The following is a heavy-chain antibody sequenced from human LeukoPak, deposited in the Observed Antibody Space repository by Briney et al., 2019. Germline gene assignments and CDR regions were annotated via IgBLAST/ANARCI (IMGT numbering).Heavy chain of an antibody. CDR1: GFTFSSYE. CDR2: ISSSGSTI. Sequence: GGSLRLSCAASGFTFSSYEMNWVRQAPGKGLEWVSYISSSGSTIYYADSVKGRFTISRDNAKNSLYLQMNSLRAEDTAVYYCARDPVRYFDWLHGDYGMDVWGKATTVTVSS. J-gene: IGHJ6*04. V-gene: IGHV3-48*03. CDR3: ARDPVRYFDWLHGDYGMDV. D-gene: IGHD3-9*01.